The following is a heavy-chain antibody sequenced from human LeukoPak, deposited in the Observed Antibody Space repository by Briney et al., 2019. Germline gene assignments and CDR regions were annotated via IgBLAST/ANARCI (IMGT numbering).Heavy chain of an antibody. V-gene: IGHV1-46*01. CDR3: ARDQGVNYWFDP. Sequence: ASVKVSCKASGYTFTSYYMHWVRQAPGQGLEWMGIINPSGGSTSYAQKFQGRVTMTRDTSTSTVYMELGSLRSEDTAVYYCARDQGVNYWFDPWGQGTLVTVSS. J-gene: IGHJ5*02. D-gene: IGHD1-7*01. CDR1: GYTFTSYY. CDR2: INPSGGST.